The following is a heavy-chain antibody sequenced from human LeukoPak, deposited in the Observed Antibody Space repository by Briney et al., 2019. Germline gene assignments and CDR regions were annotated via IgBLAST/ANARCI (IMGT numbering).Heavy chain of an antibody. Sequence: GGSLRLSCAASGFTFSSYSMNWVRQAPGKGLEWVSYISSSSSTIYYADSVKGRFTISRDNAKNSLYLQMNSLRAEDTAVYYCARATGGSMNWLDPWGQGTLVTVSS. CDR3: ARATGGSMNWLDP. J-gene: IGHJ5*02. CDR1: GFTFSSYS. V-gene: IGHV3-48*01. D-gene: IGHD2-15*01. CDR2: ISSSSSTI.